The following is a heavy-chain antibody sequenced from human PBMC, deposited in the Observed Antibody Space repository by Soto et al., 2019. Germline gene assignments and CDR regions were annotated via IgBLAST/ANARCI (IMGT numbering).Heavy chain of an antibody. CDR2: ISSSSSYT. D-gene: IGHD3-3*01. J-gene: IGHJ6*02. CDR3: ARDSSLITIFGVVIEYGMDV. V-gene: IGHV3-11*06. CDR1: GFTFSDYY. Sequence: GGSLRLSCAASGFTFSDYYMSWIRQAPGKGLEWVSYISSSSSYTNYADPVKGRFTISRDNAKNSLYLQMNSLRAEDTAVYYCARDSSLITIFGVVIEYGMDVWGQGTTVTVSS.